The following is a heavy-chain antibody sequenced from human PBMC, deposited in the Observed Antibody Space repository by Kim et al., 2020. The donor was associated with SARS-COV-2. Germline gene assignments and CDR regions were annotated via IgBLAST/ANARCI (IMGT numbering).Heavy chain of an antibody. D-gene: IGHD5-18*01. CDR3: TTRPKYSYGYSSRTY. J-gene: IGHJ4*02. CDR2: IKSKTDGGTT. CDR1: GFTFSNAW. V-gene: IGHV3-15*01. Sequence: GGSLRLSCAASGFTFSNAWMSWVRQAPGKGLEWVGRIKSKTDGGTTDYAAPVKGRFTISRDDSKNTLYLQMNSLKTEDTAVYYCTTRPKYSYGYSSRTYWGQGTLVTVSS.